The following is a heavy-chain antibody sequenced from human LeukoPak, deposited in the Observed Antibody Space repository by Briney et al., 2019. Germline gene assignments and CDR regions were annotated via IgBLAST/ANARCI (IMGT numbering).Heavy chain of an antibody. CDR1: GGSISSYY. CDR2: IYSSENTNYNPSGST. J-gene: IGHJ4*02. V-gene: IGHV4-59*08. CDR3: ARQMGHDLTEFDS. Sequence: SETLSLTCTVSGGSISSYYWSWIRQPPGKGLEWIGYIYSSENTNYNPSGSTNYNPSLKSRVTISVDTSKNQFSLKLSSVTAADTAFYYCARQMGHDLTEFDSWGQGTLVTVSS. D-gene: IGHD1-1*01.